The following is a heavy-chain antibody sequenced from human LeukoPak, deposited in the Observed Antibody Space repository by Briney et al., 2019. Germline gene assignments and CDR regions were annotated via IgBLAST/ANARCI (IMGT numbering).Heavy chain of an antibody. CDR2: INDGGSGK. J-gene: IGHJ4*02. CDR1: VFVFSNYW. Sequence: GGSLRLSCAASVFVFSNYWMTWVRQAPGKGVEWVASINDGGSGKYYVDSVKGRFTISRDNAQKSLYLEMHSLRAEDTAVYYCARAVTSTEGYWGQGTLVTVSS. CDR3: ARAVTSTEGY. D-gene: IGHD4-17*01. V-gene: IGHV3-7*03.